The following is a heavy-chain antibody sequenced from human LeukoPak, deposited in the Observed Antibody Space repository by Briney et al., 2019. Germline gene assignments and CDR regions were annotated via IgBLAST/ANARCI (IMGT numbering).Heavy chain of an antibody. J-gene: IGHJ4*02. D-gene: IGHD2-21*02. V-gene: IGHV4-59*01. CDR1: GGSINSYY. CDR3: ARDCGGDCYLGPFVY. CDR2: IYYNGST. Sequence: SETLSLTCTVSGGSINSYYCSWIRQPPGKGLEWIGFIYYNGSTNYNPSLKSRVTISVDTSKNQFSLKLSSVTAADTAVYYCARDCGGDCYLGPFVYWGQGTLVTVSS.